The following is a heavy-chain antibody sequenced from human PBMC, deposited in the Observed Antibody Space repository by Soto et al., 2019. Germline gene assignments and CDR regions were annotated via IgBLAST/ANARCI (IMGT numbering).Heavy chain of an antibody. CDR1: GYTFTSYD. J-gene: IGHJ5*02. CDR3: AKDELPASSVVVVAESRFDP. V-gene: IGHV1-8*01. Sequence: ASVKVSCKASGYTFTSYDINWVRQATGQGLEWMGWMNPNSGNTGYAQKFQGRVTMTRNTSISTAYMDKLTAEDTAVYFCAKDELPASSVVVVAESRFDPWGQGTQVTVSS. D-gene: IGHD2-15*01. CDR2: MNPNSGNT.